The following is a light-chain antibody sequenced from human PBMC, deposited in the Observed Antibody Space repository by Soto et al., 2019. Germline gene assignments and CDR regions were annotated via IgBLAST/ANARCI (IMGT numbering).Light chain of an antibody. V-gene: IGKV1-12*01. CDR2: AVS. J-gene: IGKJ2*01. Sequence: DIQMTQSPSSVSASVGDRVTITCRASQDINSLLAWYQQKPGKAPRLLIYAVSTLQREVPLRFSGSGSGTDFTLTISSLQPEDFATYYCQQAKNYPYTFGQGTKVETK. CDR3: QQAKNYPYT. CDR1: QDINSL.